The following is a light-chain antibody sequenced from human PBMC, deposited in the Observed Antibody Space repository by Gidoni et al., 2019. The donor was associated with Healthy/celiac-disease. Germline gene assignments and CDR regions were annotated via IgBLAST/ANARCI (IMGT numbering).Light chain of an antibody. CDR1: ALPKQY. Sequence: SYELTQPPSVSVSPGQTARITCPGDALPKQYAYWYQQKPGQAPVLVIYKDSERPSGIPERFSGSSSGTTVTLTISGVQPEDEADYYCQSADSSGTPVVFGGGTKLTVL. CDR2: KDS. J-gene: IGLJ2*01. V-gene: IGLV3-25*03. CDR3: QSADSSGTPVV.